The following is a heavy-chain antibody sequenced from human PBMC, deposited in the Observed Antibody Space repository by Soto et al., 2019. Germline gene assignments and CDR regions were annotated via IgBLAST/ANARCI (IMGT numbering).Heavy chain of an antibody. J-gene: IGHJ4*02. CDR2: ILYDGINK. Sequence: PGGTLILSCAFSGFPFSSYFRLLVRPDPGKGLEWVAVILYDGINKYYADSVKGRFTISRDNSKNTLYLQMNSLRAEDTAVYYCAREGPFGVVIINYFDYWGKGTLVTVSS. D-gene: IGHD3-3*01. CDR3: AREGPFGVVIINYFDY. CDR1: GFPFSSYF. V-gene: IGHV3-33*01.